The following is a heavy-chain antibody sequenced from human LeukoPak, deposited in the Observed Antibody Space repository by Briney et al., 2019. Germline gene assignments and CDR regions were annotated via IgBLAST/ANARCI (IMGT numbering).Heavy chain of an antibody. J-gene: IGHJ4*02. Sequence: ASVKVSCKASGYTFTSYDINWVRQATGQGLEWMGWMNPSSGNTGYTQKFQGRVTMTRDTSISTVYMELSSLRSEDTAVYYCARPNRHGYNLDFWGQGTLVTVSS. CDR3: ARPNRHGYNLDF. CDR2: MNPSSGNT. D-gene: IGHD5-24*01. V-gene: IGHV1-8*01. CDR1: GYTFTSYD.